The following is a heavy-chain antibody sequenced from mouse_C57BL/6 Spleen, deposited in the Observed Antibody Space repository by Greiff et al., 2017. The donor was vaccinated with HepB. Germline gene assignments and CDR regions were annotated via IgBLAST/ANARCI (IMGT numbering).Heavy chain of an antibody. V-gene: IGHV1-76*01. CDR3: ARSGGYYQFAY. CDR1: GYTFTDYY. CDR2: IYPGSGNT. Sequence: VQLQQSGAELVRPGASVKLSCKASGYTFTDYYINWVKQRPGQGLEWIARIYPGSGNTYYNEKFKGKATLTAEKSSSTAYMQLSSLTSEDSAVYFCARSGGYYQFAYWGQGTLVTVSA. D-gene: IGHD2-3*01. J-gene: IGHJ3*01.